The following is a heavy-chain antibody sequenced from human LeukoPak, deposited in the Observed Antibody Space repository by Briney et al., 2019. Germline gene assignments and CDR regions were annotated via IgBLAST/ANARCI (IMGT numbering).Heavy chain of an antibody. J-gene: IGHJ5*02. CDR3: ARERLFGWFDP. V-gene: IGHV3-23*01. Sequence: GGSLRLSCAVSGFTFSSYAMTWVRQAPGKGLEWVSTISGSGGTTYYPDSVKGRFTISRDNSKNTLYLQMNSLRAEDTAVYYCARERLFGWFDPWGQGTLVTVSS. D-gene: IGHD3-16*01. CDR2: ISGSGGTT. CDR1: GFTFSSYA.